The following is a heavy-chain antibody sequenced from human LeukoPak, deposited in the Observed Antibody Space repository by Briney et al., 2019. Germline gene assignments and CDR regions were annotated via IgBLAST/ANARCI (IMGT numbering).Heavy chain of an antibody. D-gene: IGHD6-19*01. V-gene: IGHV3-30*18. J-gene: IGHJ4*02. CDR3: AKVPADAGWLVIDY. CDR2: ISYDGGNK. CDR1: GFIFRDYG. Sequence: HPGGSLRLSCATSGFIFRDYGMHWVRQAPGKGLEWVAVISYDGGNKYYADSVKGRFTVSRDNSKNTLYLQINSLRAEDTAVYYCAKVPADAGWLVIDYWGQGTLVTVSS.